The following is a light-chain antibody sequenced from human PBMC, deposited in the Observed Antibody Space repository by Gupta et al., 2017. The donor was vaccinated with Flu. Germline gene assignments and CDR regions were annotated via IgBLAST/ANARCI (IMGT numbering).Light chain of an antibody. CDR2: DTN. Sequence: SVTLTCALTSGAVGASQYVSWYQQNPGKTPSLLIFDTNIRSSGVPERFSGSIFGNTAALTISGRQTEDEADYYCCSYAGSDSYVFGSGTKVTVL. J-gene: IGLJ1*01. CDR1: SGAVGASQY. CDR3: CSYAGSDSYV. V-gene: IGLV2-11*01.